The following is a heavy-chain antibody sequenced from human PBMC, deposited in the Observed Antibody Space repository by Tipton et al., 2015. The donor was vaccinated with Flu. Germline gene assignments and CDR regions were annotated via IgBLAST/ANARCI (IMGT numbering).Heavy chain of an antibody. V-gene: IGHV4-31*11. Sequence: TLSLTCAVSGVSISSGGYYWSWIRQHPGKGLEWIGYIYFTGKTYYNSSLQGRVSISVDTSKNQFSLKLSSLTAADTAVYYCAAHCSGGNCSHAFDVWGLGTMVTVSS. CDR1: GVSISSGGYY. CDR3: AAHCSGGNCSHAFDV. D-gene: IGHD2-15*01. CDR2: IYFTGKT. J-gene: IGHJ3*01.